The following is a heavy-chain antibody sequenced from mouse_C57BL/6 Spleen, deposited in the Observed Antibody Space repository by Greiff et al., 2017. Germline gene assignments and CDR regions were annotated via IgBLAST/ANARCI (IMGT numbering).Heavy chain of an antibody. V-gene: IGHV1-26*01. CDR3: ATFYYFDY. J-gene: IGHJ2*01. Sequence: EVQLQQSGPELVKPGDSVKISCKASGYTFTDYYMNWVKQSHGKSLEWIGDINPNNGGTSYNQKFKGKATVTVDKSSSTAYMEIRSLTSEDSAVYYCATFYYFDYWGQGTTLTVSS. CDR2: INPNNGGT. CDR1: GYTFTDYY. D-gene: IGHD5-1*01.